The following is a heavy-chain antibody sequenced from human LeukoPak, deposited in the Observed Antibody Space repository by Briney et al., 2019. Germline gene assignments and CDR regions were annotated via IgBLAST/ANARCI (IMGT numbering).Heavy chain of an antibody. J-gene: IGHJ4*02. Sequence: SETLSLTCTVSGGSISSYYWSWIRQPPGKGLEWIGYIYYGGSTSYNPSLKSRVTILVDTSKNQFSLKLSSVTAADTAVYYCARGASGAAAGEGYWGQGTLVTVSS. CDR2: IYYGGST. D-gene: IGHD6-13*01. V-gene: IGHV4-59*01. CDR1: GGSISSYY. CDR3: ARGASGAAAGEGY.